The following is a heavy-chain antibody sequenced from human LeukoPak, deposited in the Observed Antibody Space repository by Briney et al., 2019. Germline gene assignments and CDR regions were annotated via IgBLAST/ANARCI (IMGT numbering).Heavy chain of an antibody. CDR2: ISAYNGNT. Sequence: ASVKVSCKASGYTFTTYGITWVRQAPGQGLEWMGWISAYNGNTNYAQKLQGRVTMTTDTPTSTAFMELRSLRSDDTAVYYCARGRRIAVAAEPWLDYWGQGTLVTVSS. CDR3: ARGRRIAVAAEPWLDY. CDR1: GYTFTTYG. J-gene: IGHJ4*02. V-gene: IGHV1-18*01. D-gene: IGHD6-19*01.